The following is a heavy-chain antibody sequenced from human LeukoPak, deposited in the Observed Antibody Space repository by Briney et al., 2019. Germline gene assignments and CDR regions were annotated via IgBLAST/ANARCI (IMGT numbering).Heavy chain of an antibody. V-gene: IGHV3-33*01. J-gene: IGHJ4*02. Sequence: PGGSLRLSYTVSGFMFTGYGMHWVRQAPGKGLGWVAVIWYDGSKEYYADSVKGRFTISRDISNNTLYLQMNSLRAEDTAVYYCARDRAIYSGYDPYFDYWGQGTRVTVSS. CDR1: GFMFTGYG. CDR2: IWYDGSKE. CDR3: ARDRAIYSGYDPYFDY. D-gene: IGHD5-12*01.